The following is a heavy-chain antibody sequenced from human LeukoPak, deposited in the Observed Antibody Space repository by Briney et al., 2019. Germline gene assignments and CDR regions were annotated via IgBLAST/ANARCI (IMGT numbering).Heavy chain of an antibody. CDR1: GFTFSDHY. V-gene: IGHV3-72*01. D-gene: IGHD4-17*01. Sequence: PAGGSLRLSCAASGFTFSDHYIDWVRQAPGKGLEWVGRSRDKGNSYTTAYAASVRGRFTISRDNAENSLYLQMDSLRVEDTASYYCARDFRGDYAEEYFQYWGQGTLVTVSS. J-gene: IGHJ1*01. CDR2: SRDKGNSYTT. CDR3: ARDFRGDYAEEYFQY.